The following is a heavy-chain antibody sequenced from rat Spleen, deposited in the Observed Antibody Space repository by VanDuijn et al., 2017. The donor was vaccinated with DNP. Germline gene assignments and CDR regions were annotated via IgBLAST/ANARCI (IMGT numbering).Heavy chain of an antibody. CDR2: IISSGGST. D-gene: IGHD1-10*01. CDR3: ARGNNNYPYWSFDF. Sequence: EVQLVESGGDLVQPGRSLKLSCVVSGFTVNNFWMAWIRQVPGKGLEWVAAIISSGGSTYYPNSVKGRFTISSDNAKNTLDLQMNSLRSEDTATYYCARGNNNYPYWSFDFWGPGTMVTVSS. CDR1: GFTVNNFW. V-gene: IGHV5-31*01. J-gene: IGHJ1*01.